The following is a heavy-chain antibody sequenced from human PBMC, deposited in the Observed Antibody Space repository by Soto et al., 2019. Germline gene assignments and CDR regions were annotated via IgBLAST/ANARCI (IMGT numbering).Heavy chain of an antibody. CDR3: ARVVMTTVPESYYYGMDV. Sequence: SVKVSCKASGGTFSSYAISWVRQAPGQGLEWMGRIIPFIGTANYAQKFQGRVTITADESTSTAYMELTSLRSEDTAVYYCARVVMTTVPESYYYGMDVWGQGITVTVSS. J-gene: IGHJ6*02. CDR2: IIPFIGTA. CDR1: GGTFSSYA. V-gene: IGHV1-69*11. D-gene: IGHD4-17*01.